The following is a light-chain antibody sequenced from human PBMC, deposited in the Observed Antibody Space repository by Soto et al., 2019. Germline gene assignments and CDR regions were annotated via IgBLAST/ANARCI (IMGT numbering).Light chain of an antibody. V-gene: IGLV2-8*01. Sequence: QSALTQPPSASGSPGQSVTISCTGTSSDVGGYNYVSWYQHHPGKAPKLMIYEVNKRPSGVPDRFSGSKSGNTASLTVYGLQAEDEADYYCTSYADNNILIFGGGTKLTVL. CDR2: EVN. J-gene: IGLJ2*01. CDR3: TSYADNNILI. CDR1: SSDVGGYNY.